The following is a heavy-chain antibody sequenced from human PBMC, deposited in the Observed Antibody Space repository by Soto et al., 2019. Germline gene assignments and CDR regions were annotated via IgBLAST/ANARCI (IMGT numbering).Heavy chain of an antibody. Sequence: SETLSLTCTVSGGSISSDDSYCNWIREHPGKGLECIGYIYHIGNTNYNPSLKSRVTISVDTSKNQFSLKLSSVTAADTAVYYCARAFWIVGYDYWGQATLVTVSS. CDR1: GGSISSDDSY. V-gene: IGHV4-30-4*02. CDR2: IYHIGNT. D-gene: IGHD2-15*01. CDR3: ARAFWIVGYDY. J-gene: IGHJ4*02.